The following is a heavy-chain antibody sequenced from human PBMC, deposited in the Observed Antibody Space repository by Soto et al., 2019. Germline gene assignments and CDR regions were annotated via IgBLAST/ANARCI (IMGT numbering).Heavy chain of an antibody. V-gene: IGHV1-3*01. CDR1: GYTFTSYA. J-gene: IGHJ4*02. CDR3: ARGLYNPLDY. D-gene: IGHD1-20*01. Sequence: QVQLVQSGAEVKKPGASVKVSCKASGYTFTSYAMHWVRQAPGQRREWMGWINAGNGNTKYSPKFQGTVTITRDTSESTAYMELSSLRSEDTAVYYCARGLYNPLDYWGQGTLVTVSS. CDR2: INAGNGNT.